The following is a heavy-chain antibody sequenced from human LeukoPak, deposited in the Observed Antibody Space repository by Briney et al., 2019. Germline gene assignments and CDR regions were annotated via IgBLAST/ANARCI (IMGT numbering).Heavy chain of an antibody. CDR2: ISYDRSNK. D-gene: IGHD5-24*01. CDR3: ARDMEMATIFGSNSYFDY. Sequence: GGSLRLSCAASGFTFSSYAMHWVRQAPGKGLEWVAVISYDRSNKYYADSVKGRFTISRDNSKNTLYLQMNSLRAEDTAVYYCARDMEMATIFGSNSYFDYWGQGTLVTVSS. CDR1: GFTFSSYA. J-gene: IGHJ4*02. V-gene: IGHV3-30-3*01.